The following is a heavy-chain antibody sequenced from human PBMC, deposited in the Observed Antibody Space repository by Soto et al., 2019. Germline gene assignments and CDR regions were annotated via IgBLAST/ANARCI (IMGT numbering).Heavy chain of an antibody. Sequence: TSETLSLTCTVSGASISSYHWSWIRQSPGKGLEWIGYIYYYGSANYNPSLKSRVTISVDTSKNQVSLRLTSVTAADTGVYYCAAAVPAEYVFPYYYMDVWGKGTTVTSP. CDR1: GASISSYH. CDR2: IYYYGSA. CDR3: AAAVPAEYVFPYYYMDV. D-gene: IGHD3-16*01. V-gene: IGHV4-59*01. J-gene: IGHJ6*03.